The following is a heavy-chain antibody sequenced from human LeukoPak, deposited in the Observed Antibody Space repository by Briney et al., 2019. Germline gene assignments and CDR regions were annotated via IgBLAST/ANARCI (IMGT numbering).Heavy chain of an antibody. J-gene: IGHJ4*02. CDR2: ISGSGGST. D-gene: IGHD6-6*01. CDR1: GFTFSSYA. Sequence: GGSLRLSCAASGFTFSSYAMSWVRQAPGKGLEWVSAISGSGGSTYYADSVKGRFTISRDNSKNTLCLQMNSLRAEDTAVYYCAVGSYSSSWAYYFDYWGQGTLVTVSS. CDR3: AVGSYSSSWAYYFDY. V-gene: IGHV3-23*01.